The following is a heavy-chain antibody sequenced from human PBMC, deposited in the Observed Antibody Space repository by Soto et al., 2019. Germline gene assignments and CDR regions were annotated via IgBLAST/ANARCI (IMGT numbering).Heavy chain of an antibody. CDR1: GFTFSGSS. CDR2: ISYDGSNK. D-gene: IGHD2-15*01. J-gene: IGHJ4*02. V-gene: IGHV3-30-3*01. CDR3: AGAVVSYFDY. Sequence: QVQLVESGGGVVQPGRSLRLSCAASGFTFSGSSMHWVRQAPGKGLEWVAAISYDGSNKYYADSMKGRFTISGDNSKNALYLQRTSLRAEDTALQYGAGAVVSYFDYCGQGTLFTVSS.